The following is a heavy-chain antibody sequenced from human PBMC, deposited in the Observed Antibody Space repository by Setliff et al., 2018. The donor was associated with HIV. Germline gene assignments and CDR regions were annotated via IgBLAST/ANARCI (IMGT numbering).Heavy chain of an antibody. V-gene: IGHV3-21*01. CDR2: ISSSSSYI. CDR3: ARSRSTRDAFDI. J-gene: IGHJ3*02. CDR1: GFTFSSYS. Sequence: GGSLRLSCAASGFTFSSYSMNWVRQAPGKGLEWVSSISSSSSYIYYADSVKGRFTISRDDATKSLFLQMDGLRAEDTAVYYCARSRSTRDAFDIWGQGTMVTVSS. D-gene: IGHD2-2*01.